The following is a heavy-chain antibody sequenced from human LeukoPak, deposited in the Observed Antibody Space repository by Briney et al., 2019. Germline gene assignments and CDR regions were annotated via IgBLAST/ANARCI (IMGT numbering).Heavy chain of an antibody. V-gene: IGHV3-21*01. D-gene: IGHD2-15*01. CDR2: ISSGGSYI. CDR1: GFTFSSYS. J-gene: IGHJ3*02. Sequence: GGSLRLSCAASGFTFSSYSMNWVRQAPGKGLEWVSSISSGGSYIHYADSVKGRFTVSRDNAKNSLFLQMNSLRVEDTAVYYCARDPGGFDIWGQGTVVTVSS. CDR3: ARDPGGFDI.